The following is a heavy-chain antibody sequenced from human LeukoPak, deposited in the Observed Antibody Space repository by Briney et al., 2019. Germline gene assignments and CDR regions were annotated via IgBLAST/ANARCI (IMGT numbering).Heavy chain of an antibody. CDR3: TRVKTNHYDVGYFDY. Sequence: ASVKVSCKASGYTFTSYGISWVRQAPGQGLEWMGWISAYNGNTNYAQKLQGRVTMSRDTSISTVYMELNSLRSDDTAVYYCTRVKTNHYDVGYFDYWGQGTLVTVSS. D-gene: IGHD3-22*01. V-gene: IGHV1-18*01. CDR1: GYTFTSYG. J-gene: IGHJ4*02. CDR2: ISAYNGNT.